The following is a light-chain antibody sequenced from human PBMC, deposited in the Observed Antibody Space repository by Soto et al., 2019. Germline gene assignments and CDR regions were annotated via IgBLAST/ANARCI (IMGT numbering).Light chain of an antibody. Sequence: DIQMTQSPSTLSASVGDRVTITCRASQSISSWLAWYQQKPGKAPKLLIYDASSLESGVPSRFSGSGSGTEFTLTISSLQPDDFATYYCKQYKSYPWTFGQGTKVEIK. V-gene: IGKV1-5*01. J-gene: IGKJ1*01. CDR1: QSISSW. CDR2: DAS. CDR3: KQYKSYPWT.